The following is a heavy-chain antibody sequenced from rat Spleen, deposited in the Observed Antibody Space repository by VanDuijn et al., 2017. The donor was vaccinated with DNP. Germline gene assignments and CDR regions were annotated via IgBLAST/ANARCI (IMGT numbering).Heavy chain of an antibody. CDR1: GFNFNDYW. CDR2: INKDSSTI. CDR3: ARAATTVVTGYYYGMDA. J-gene: IGHJ4*01. V-gene: IGHV4-2*01. Sequence: EVKLVESGGGLVQPGRSLKLSCAASGFNFNDYWMGWVRQAPGKGLEWIGEINKDSSTINYTPSLKDKFTISRDNAQNTLYLQMSKLGSEDTAIYYGARAATTVVTGYYYGMDAWGQGTSVTVSS. D-gene: IGHD1-1*01.